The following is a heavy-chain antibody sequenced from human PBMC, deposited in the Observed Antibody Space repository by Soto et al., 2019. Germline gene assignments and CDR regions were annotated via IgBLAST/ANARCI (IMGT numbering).Heavy chain of an antibody. CDR3: ARVVYGSGNYYTGPPAFDI. CDR2: TIPVFDTA. Sequence: QVQLEQSGAEVKKPGSSVKVSCKASGGTLSDHGVSWLRQAPGQGLEWVGGTIPVFDTAKYAQTFQGRVTIATDKYTNIAYMELRSLRSEDTAFYYCARVVYGSGNYYTGPPAFDIWCQGTMVIVPS. V-gene: IGHV1-69*06. D-gene: IGHD3-10*01. CDR1: GGTLSDHG. J-gene: IGHJ3*02.